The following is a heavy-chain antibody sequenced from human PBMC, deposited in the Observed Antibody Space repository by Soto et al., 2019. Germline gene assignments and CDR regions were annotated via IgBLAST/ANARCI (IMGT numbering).Heavy chain of an antibody. CDR1: GFTFDDYA. CDR2: ISWNSGSI. D-gene: IGHD2-15*01. CDR3: AKDIGGGSRSPVGFAWYLDL. V-gene: IGHV3-9*01. Sequence: ESGGGLVQPGRSLRLSCAASGFTFDDYAMHWVRQAPGKGLAWAAGISWNSGSIGYADSVKGRFTISRDNAKNSLYLQMNSLRAEDTALYYCAKDIGGGSRSPVGFAWYLDLWGRGTLVTVSS. J-gene: IGHJ2*01.